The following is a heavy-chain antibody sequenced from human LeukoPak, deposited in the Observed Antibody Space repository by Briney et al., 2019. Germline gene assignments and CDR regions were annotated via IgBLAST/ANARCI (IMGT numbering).Heavy chain of an antibody. D-gene: IGHD4-17*01. J-gene: IGHJ4*02. CDR3: ARDRPSPDSGDYVFDY. V-gene: IGHV4-39*07. CDR1: GGSISSSSYY. Sequence: SETLSLTCTVSGGSISSSSYYWGWIRQPPGKGLEWIGSIYYSGSTYYNPSLKSRVTISVGTSKNQFSLKLSSVTAADTAVYYCARDRPSPDSGDYVFDYWGQGTLVTVSS. CDR2: IYYSGST.